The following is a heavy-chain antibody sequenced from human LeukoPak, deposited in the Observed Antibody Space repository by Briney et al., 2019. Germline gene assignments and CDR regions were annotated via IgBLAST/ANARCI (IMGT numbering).Heavy chain of an antibody. D-gene: IGHD3-10*01. Sequence: PGGSLRLSCAASGFTFSNAWMTWVRQTPGEGLEWVGRIKSKTDGGTADYAAPVKGRFAISRDDSKNALYLQMNSLKTEDTAVYYCTKETPITMLRQTGWFDPWGQEPWSPSPQ. CDR1: GFTFSNAW. J-gene: IGHJ5*02. CDR3: TKETPITMLRQTGWFDP. V-gene: IGHV3-15*01. CDR2: IKSKTDGGTA.